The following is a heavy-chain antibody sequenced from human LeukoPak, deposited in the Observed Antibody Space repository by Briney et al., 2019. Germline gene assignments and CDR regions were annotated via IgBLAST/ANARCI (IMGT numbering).Heavy chain of an antibody. CDR2: ISSDGNTI. J-gene: IGHJ4*02. Sequence: GGSLRLSCAASGFTFTTYNINWVRQTPGKGLEWISYISSDGNTIYYADSVKGRFTISRDNAENSLYLQMNSLRDEDKAVYYCARASGSYNPFDYWGQGTLVTVSS. CDR3: ARASGSYNPFDY. V-gene: IGHV3-48*02. D-gene: IGHD1-26*01. CDR1: GFTFTTYN.